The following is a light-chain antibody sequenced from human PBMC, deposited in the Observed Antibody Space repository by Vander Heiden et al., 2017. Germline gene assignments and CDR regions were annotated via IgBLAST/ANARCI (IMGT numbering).Light chain of an antibody. V-gene: IGKV3D-15*01. J-gene: IGKJ4*01. CDR1: QSVSSN. Sequence: EIVMAQSPATLSVSPGERATLSCRASQSVSSNLAWYQQKPGQAPRLLIFGASIRATGIPARFSGSGSGTDFTLTISSLQSEDFAVYYCQQYNNWPPAFGGGTKVEIK. CDR3: QQYNNWPPA. CDR2: GAS.